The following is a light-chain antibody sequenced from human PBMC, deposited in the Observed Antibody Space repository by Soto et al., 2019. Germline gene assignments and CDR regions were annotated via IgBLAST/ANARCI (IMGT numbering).Light chain of an antibody. Sequence: QSVLTQPASVSGSPRQSITISCTGTSSDVGGHNYVSWYQQYPGKAPKLIIYEVTNRPSGISDRFSGSKSGSTASLTISGLQAEDEADYYCSSYTTSSPCVFGTGTKVTVL. CDR1: SSDVGGHNY. CDR3: SSYTTSSPCV. CDR2: EVT. J-gene: IGLJ1*01. V-gene: IGLV2-14*01.